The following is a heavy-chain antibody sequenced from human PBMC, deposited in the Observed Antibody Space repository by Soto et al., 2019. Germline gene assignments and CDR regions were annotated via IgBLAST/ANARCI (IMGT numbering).Heavy chain of an antibody. CDR1: GATFSVYK. J-gene: IGHJ4*02. CDR2: ISNQGDTT. CDR3: ARDPFTTGPTY. D-gene: IGHD1-1*01. Sequence: GCLLLYCSTSGATFSVYKIHWVRQAPGKGLEYVSGISNQGDTTYYADSVKVRFTISRDNAKNTLYLQMNSLRAEDTAVYYCARDPFTTGPTYWGQGTLVTVYS. V-gene: IGHV3-64*04.